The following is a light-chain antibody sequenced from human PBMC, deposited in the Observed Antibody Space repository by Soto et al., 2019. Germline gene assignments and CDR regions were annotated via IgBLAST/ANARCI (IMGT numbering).Light chain of an antibody. Sequence: EIVLTQSPATLSLSPGERATLSCRASQSVSTYLAWYQQKPGLAPRLLIYDASNRATGIPARFSVSGSGTDFTLTISSLEPEDFAVYYCQQRSTWPLITFGQGTRLEIK. CDR1: QSVSTY. CDR3: QQRSTWPLIT. V-gene: IGKV3-11*01. CDR2: DAS. J-gene: IGKJ5*01.